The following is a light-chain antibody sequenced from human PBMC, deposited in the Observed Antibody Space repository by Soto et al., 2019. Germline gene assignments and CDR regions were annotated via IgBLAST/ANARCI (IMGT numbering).Light chain of an antibody. V-gene: IGKV1-5*01. CDR2: DAS. Sequence: IHMTHSPSVLSAPVLYGVTMTWVSVQGISSFLAWLAWYQQKPGKAPKLLIYDASTLQSGVPSRFSGSESGTEFILTISGLQPDDFATYYCQQYHGYSLTFGQGTKVDIK. J-gene: IGKJ1*01. CDR3: QQYHGYSLT. CDR1: QGISSFLAW.